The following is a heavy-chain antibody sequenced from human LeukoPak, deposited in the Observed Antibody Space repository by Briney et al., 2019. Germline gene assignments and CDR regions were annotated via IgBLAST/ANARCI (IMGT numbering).Heavy chain of an antibody. CDR2: FYYRGSP. CDR3: GRLYGGDSGVGAFDI. Sequence: SETLSLTCSVSGGSISSSTFYWGWIRQSPGKGLEWIGSFYYRGSPYYDSSLKSRVTISVDTSKNQFSLRLNSVTAADTAVYYCGRLYGGDSGVGAFDIWGQGTMVTVSS. CDR1: GGSISSSTFY. V-gene: IGHV4-39*01. J-gene: IGHJ3*02. D-gene: IGHD4-23*01.